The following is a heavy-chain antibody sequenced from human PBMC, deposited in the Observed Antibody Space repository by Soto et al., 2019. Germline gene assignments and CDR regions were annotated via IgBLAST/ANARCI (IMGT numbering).Heavy chain of an antibody. CDR1: GFSLSTSGMC. V-gene: IGHV2-70*01. CDR3: ARIRYDFWSGNPAVGREPPYYYYYYGMDV. Sequence: SGPTLVNPTQTLTLTCTFSGFSLSTSGMCVSWIRQPPGKALEWLALIDWDDDKYYSTSLKTRLTISKDTSKNQVVLTMTNMDPVDTATYYCARIRYDFWSGNPAVGREPPYYYYYYGMDVWGQGTTVTVSS. CDR2: IDWDDDK. D-gene: IGHD3-3*01. J-gene: IGHJ6*02.